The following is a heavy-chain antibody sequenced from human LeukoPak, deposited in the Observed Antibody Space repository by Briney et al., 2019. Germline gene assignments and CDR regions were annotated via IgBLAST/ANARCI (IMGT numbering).Heavy chain of an antibody. J-gene: IGHJ4*02. CDR1: GFTFSSYA. CDR2: ISYDGSNK. D-gene: IGHD2-15*01. Sequence: PGRSLRLSCAASGFTFSSYAMHRLRQAPGKGLEWVAVISYDGSNKYYADSVKGRFTISRDNSKNTLYLQMNSLRAEDTAVYYCARVYGGRYVFDYWGQGTLVTVSS. CDR3: ARVYGGRYVFDY. V-gene: IGHV3-30*04.